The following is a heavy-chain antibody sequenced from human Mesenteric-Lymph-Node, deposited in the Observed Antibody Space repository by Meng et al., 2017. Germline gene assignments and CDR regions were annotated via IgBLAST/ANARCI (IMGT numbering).Heavy chain of an antibody. V-gene: IGHV1-2*06. J-gene: IGHJ4*02. CDR1: GYSFTGYY. CDR3: ATDTAMVEIDY. D-gene: IGHD5-18*01. Sequence: QVQLVQSGAEVKNPGASVRVSCKASGYSFTGYYMHWVRQAPGQGLEWMGRINPDSGGTNYAQKFQGRVTMTRDTSISTAYMDLSRLRSDDTAVYYCATDTAMVEIDYWGQGTLVTVSS. CDR2: INPDSGGT.